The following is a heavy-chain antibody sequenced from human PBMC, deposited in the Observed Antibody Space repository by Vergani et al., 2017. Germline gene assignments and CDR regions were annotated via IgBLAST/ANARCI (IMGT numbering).Heavy chain of an antibody. J-gene: IGHJ6*02. V-gene: IGHV3-66*01. CDR1: GFSVSDNY. CDR3: SYGMDV. Sequence: EVRLVDSGGGLVQPGGSLRLSCEASGFSVSDNYMSWVRQAPGKGLEWVSILYVVGTSDYADSVKGRLTVSRDISKNTLHLQLNSLRVEDTAVYFCSYGMDVWGQGTTVTVSS. CDR2: LYVVGTS.